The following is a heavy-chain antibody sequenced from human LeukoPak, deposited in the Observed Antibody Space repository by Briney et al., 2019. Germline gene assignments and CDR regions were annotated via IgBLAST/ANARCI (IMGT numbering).Heavy chain of an antibody. Sequence: PGRPLRLSCEASGFTFSRKGMHWVRQAPGKELAWVAVIWYDGSKKYYADSAKGRFTISRDNSKNTVYLQMNSLRSDDTAVYYCAKEEGYMNWFDPWGRGTLVTVSS. V-gene: IGHV3-33*06. J-gene: IGHJ5*02. CDR1: GFTFSRKG. CDR2: IWYDGSKK. CDR3: AKEEGYMNWFDP. D-gene: IGHD5-18*01.